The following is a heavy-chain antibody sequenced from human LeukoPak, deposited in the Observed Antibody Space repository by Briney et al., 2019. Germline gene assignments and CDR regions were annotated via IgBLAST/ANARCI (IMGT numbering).Heavy chain of an antibody. CDR1: GYTFTSYG. D-gene: IGHD3-22*01. V-gene: IGHV1-18*01. CDR2: ISAYNGNA. CDR3: ARVPYSYDSSVGCFDY. J-gene: IGHJ4*02. Sequence: ASVKVSCKASGYTFTSYGISWVRQAPGQGLEWMGWISAYNGNANYAQKLQGRVTMTTDTSTSTAYMELRSLRSDDTAVYYCARVPYSYDSSVGCFDYWGQGTLVTVSS.